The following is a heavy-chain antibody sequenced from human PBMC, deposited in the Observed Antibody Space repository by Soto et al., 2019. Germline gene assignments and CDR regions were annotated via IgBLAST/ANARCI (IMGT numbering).Heavy chain of an antibody. CDR3: ARDILRGYSGYDWYYYYGMDV. CDR1: GFTFSSYS. J-gene: IGHJ6*02. Sequence: GGSLILSCAASGFTFSSYSMNWVRQAPGKGLEWVSYISSSSSTIYYADSVKGRFTISRDNAKNSLYLQMNSLRDEDTAVYYCARDILRGYSGYDWYYYYGMDVWGQGTTVTAP. D-gene: IGHD5-12*01. V-gene: IGHV3-48*02. CDR2: ISSSSSTI.